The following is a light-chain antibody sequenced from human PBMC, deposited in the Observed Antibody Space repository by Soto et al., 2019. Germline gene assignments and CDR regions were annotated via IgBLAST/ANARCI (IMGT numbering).Light chain of an antibody. CDR2: DAS. CDR1: HSVNRL. J-gene: IGKJ5*01. V-gene: IGKV3-11*01. Sequence: EIVMTQSPATLSVSPGERATLSCSASHSVNRLLAWYQQKPGQAPRLLIYDASNRATGIPARFNGSGSGTDFTLTISSLEPEDFAVYFCQQRSKWPPIAFGQGTRLEIK. CDR3: QQRSKWPPIA.